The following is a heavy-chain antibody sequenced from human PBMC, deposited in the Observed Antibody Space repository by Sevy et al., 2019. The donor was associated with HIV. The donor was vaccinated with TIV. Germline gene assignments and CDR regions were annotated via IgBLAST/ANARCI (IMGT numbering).Heavy chain of an antibody. CDR2: MTGSGSIT. Sequence: GGSLRLSCAASGFTFSSYAMTWVRQAPWKGLDWVSSMTGSGSITYYGDSVKGRFTISRDNSKNTLYLQMNNLRVEDTALYYCAKDGLHSGDFEYFQDWGQGTLVTVSS. J-gene: IGHJ1*01. CDR1: GFTFSSYA. V-gene: IGHV3-23*01. D-gene: IGHD2-21*02. CDR3: AKDGLHSGDFEYFQD.